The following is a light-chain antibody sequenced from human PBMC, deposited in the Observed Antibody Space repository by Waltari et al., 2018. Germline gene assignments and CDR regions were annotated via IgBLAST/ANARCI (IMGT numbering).Light chain of an antibody. J-gene: IGKJ2*01. CDR1: QSISSW. Sequence: DIQMTQSPSTLSASVGDRVTITCRASQSISSWLAWYQQKPEKAPKLLIYKAPSLESGVPSRFGGSGSGTEFTLTISSLQPDDFATYYCQQYNSYPYTFGQGTKLEI. CDR2: KAP. CDR3: QQYNSYPYT. V-gene: IGKV1-5*03.